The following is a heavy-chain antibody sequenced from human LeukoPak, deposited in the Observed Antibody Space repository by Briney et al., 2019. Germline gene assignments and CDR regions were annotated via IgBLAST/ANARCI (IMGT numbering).Heavy chain of an antibody. Sequence: GGSLRLSCVASGFTLFNNYMIWIRQAPGKGLKWVSTLYSGGRTHYADSVKGRFFVSRDNSRNAEYLQMNSLRADDTAVYYCACLMLISSVTRGFDYWGQGALITVSS. CDR2: LYSGGRT. D-gene: IGHD4-17*01. J-gene: IGHJ4*02. CDR3: ACLMLISSVTRGFDY. CDR1: GFTLFNNY. V-gene: IGHV3-66*01.